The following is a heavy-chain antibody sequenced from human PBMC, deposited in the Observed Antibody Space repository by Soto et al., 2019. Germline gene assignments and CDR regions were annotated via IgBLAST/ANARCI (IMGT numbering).Heavy chain of an antibody. D-gene: IGHD2-8*01. CDR1: GGSISSGGYY. V-gene: IGHV4-31*02. J-gene: IGHJ6*02. CDR2: IYHRGGT. Sequence: QVQLQESGPGLVKPSETLSFTCNVSGGSISSGGYYWSWIRQLPGKGLEWIGYIYHRGGTYYNPALKRRITISVDTSKKQFSLKMTSVTSAYTAVYFCARAPGRMTNALRYYYGLDVWGQGTTVTVSS. CDR3: ARAPGRMTNALRYYYGLDV.